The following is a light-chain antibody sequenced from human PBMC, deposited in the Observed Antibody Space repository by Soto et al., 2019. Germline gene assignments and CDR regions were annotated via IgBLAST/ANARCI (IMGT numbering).Light chain of an antibody. CDR1: QGISNF. J-gene: IGKJ2*01. Sequence: DIQLTQSPSFLSASVGDRVTITCRATQGISNFLAWYQQKPGKAPKLLIYAASTLQSGVPSRFSGSGSGTEFTLTISSLQPEDFATYYCQQLNSYPLYTFGQGTKLEIK. V-gene: IGKV1-9*01. CDR3: QQLNSYPLYT. CDR2: AAS.